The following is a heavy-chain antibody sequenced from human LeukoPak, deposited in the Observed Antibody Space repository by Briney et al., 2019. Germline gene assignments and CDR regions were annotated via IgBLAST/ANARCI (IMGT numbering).Heavy chain of an antibody. V-gene: IGHV4-30-4*01. CDR1: GGSISSGDYY. J-gene: IGHJ5*02. Sequence: PPQTLSLTCTVSGGSISSGDYYWSWIRQPPGKGLEWIGYIYYSGSTYYNPSLKSRVTISVDTSKNQFSLKLSSVTAADTAVYYCARNTVTTRSVSWFDPWGQGTLVTVSS. CDR3: ARNTVTTRSVSWFDP. CDR2: IYYSGST. D-gene: IGHD4-11*01.